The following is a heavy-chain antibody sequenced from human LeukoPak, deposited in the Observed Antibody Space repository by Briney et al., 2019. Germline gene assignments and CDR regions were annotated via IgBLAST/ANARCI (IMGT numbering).Heavy chain of an antibody. D-gene: IGHD1-26*01. CDR2: INPNSGGT. J-gene: IGHJ6*02. V-gene: IGHV1-2*02. CDR1: GYTFTGYY. Sequence: GASVKVSCKASGYTFTGYYMHWVRQAPGQGLEWMGWINPNSGGTNYAQKFQGRVTMTRDTSISTAYMELSRLRSDDTAVYYCARGALGATIYYYYGMDVWGQGTTVTVSS. CDR3: ARGALGATIYYYYGMDV.